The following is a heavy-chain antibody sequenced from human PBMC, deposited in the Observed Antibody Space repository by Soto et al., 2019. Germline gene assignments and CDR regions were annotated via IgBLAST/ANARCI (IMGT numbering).Heavy chain of an antibody. Sequence: PGGSLRLSCAASGFGFSTHALSWVRQAPGKGLEWLSSITNTGITTHYADSVKGRFTISRENSRNTLHLQMNNLRVDDTAVYYCAKGFDYGDTKQIGHWGQGTLVTVSS. J-gene: IGHJ4*02. V-gene: IGHV3-23*01. CDR3: AKGFDYGDTKQIGH. D-gene: IGHD4-17*01. CDR1: GFGFSTHA. CDR2: ITNTGITT.